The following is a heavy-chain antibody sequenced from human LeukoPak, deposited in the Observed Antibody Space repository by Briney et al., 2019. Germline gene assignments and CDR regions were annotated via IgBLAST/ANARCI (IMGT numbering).Heavy chain of an antibody. CDR2: ISYDGSNK. D-gene: IGHD3-22*01. V-gene: IGHV3-30*04. CDR3: ARDGEPHGYYDSSGYHDY. J-gene: IGHJ4*02. Sequence: PGGSLRLSCAASGFTFSSYAMHWVRQAPGKGQEWVAVISYDGSNKYYADSVKGRFTISRDNSKNTLYLQMNSLRAEDTAVYYCARDGEPHGYYDSSGYHDYWGQGTLVTVSS. CDR1: GFTFSSYA.